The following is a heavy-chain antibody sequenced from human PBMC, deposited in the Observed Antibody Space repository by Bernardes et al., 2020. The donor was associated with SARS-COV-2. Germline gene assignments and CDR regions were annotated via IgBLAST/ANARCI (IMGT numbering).Heavy chain of an antibody. CDR3: ARDLDRLYSGSRNDAFDI. Sequence: ASVKVSCKASGYTLSDYYMHWVRQAPGQGLEWMGWINPHSGCPNYAQKFQGRVTVTRDTSISTAYMELSRLTSDDTAVYYCARDLDRLYSGSRNDAFDIWGQGTMVTVSS. J-gene: IGHJ3*02. CDR2: INPHSGCP. V-gene: IGHV1-2*02. CDR1: GYTLSDYY. D-gene: IGHD1-26*01.